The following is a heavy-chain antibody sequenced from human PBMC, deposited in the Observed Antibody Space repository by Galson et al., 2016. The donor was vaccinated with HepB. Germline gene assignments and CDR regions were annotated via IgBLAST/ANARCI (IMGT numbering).Heavy chain of an antibody. J-gene: IGHJ6*02. D-gene: IGHD6-19*01. CDR2: TYYRSKWYN. V-gene: IGHV6-1*01. CDR1: GDSVSSNFAA. CDR3: ARDTPWLAGGYYYYVMDV. Sequence: CAISGDSVSSNFAAWNWIRQSPSRGLEWLGKTYYRSKWYNDYAVSVKSRITINPATSKSQFSLQLTSVTPEDTAVYYCARDTPWLAGGYYYYVMDVWGQGFLVTVSS.